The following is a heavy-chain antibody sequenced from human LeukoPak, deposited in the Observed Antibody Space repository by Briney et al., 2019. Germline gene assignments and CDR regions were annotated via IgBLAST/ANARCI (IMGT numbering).Heavy chain of an antibody. V-gene: IGHV3-23*01. J-gene: IGHJ4*02. D-gene: IGHD2-2*01. CDR1: GFTFSTYA. Sequence: GGSLRLSCAASGFTFSTYAMSWVRQAPGKGLEWVSTISYFGGSTYYADSVKGRFTISRDNSKNTLYLQMNSLRAEDRAVYYCAKEQTSSGFFDYWGQGTLVTVSS. CDR3: AKEQTSSGFFDY. CDR2: ISYFGGST.